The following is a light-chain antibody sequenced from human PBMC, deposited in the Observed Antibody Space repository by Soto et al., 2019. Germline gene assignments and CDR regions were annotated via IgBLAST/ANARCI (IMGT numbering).Light chain of an antibody. CDR2: AAS. Sequence: DIQLTQSPSFLSASVGDRVTITCRASQDISSHLAWYQQKPGKAPKLLIYAASTLQSGVPSGFGGSGSGTEFTLTITSLQPEDYATYYCQQVKTYPLTFGGGTKVEIK. CDR3: QQVKTYPLT. CDR1: QDISSH. J-gene: IGKJ4*01. V-gene: IGKV1-9*01.